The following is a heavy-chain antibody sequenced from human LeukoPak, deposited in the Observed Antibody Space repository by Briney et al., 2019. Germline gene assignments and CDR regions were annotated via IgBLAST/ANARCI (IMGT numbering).Heavy chain of an antibody. CDR3: ARASSIAV. J-gene: IGHJ4*02. CDR1: GGSISSYY. D-gene: IGHD6-6*01. Sequence: SETLSLTCTVSGGSISSYYWSWIRQPPGKGLEWIGYIYHSGSTNYNPSLKSRVTISVDTSKNQFSLKLSSVTAADTAVYYCARASSIAVWGQGTLVTVSS. V-gene: IGHV4-59*01. CDR2: IYHSGST.